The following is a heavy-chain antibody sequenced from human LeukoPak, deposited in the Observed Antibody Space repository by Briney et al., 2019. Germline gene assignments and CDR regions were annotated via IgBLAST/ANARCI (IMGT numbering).Heavy chain of an antibody. J-gene: IGHJ4*02. CDR1: GGSISSYY. CDR3: ATLRRDGLKGYFDY. Sequence: PSETLSLTCTVSGGSISSYYWSWIRQPPGKGLEWIGYIYYSGSTNYNPSLKSRVTISVGTSKNQFSLKLSSVTAADTAVYYCATLRRDGLKGYFDYWGQGTLVTVSS. CDR2: IYYSGST. V-gene: IGHV4-59*01. D-gene: IGHD5-24*01.